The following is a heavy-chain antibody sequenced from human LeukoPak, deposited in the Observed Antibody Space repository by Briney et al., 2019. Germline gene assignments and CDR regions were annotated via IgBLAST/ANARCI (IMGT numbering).Heavy chain of an antibody. D-gene: IGHD5-12*01. CDR2: IYYSGRT. CDR3: ARGPTRYYFVY. Sequence: PSETLSLTCTVSGGSISSYYCSWIRQPPGKGLEWIGYIYYSGRTNYNPSLKSRVTMSVDTSKNQFSLKLSSVTAADTAFYYCARGPTRYYFVYWGQGTLVTVSS. CDR1: GGSISSYY. V-gene: IGHV4-59*01. J-gene: IGHJ4*02.